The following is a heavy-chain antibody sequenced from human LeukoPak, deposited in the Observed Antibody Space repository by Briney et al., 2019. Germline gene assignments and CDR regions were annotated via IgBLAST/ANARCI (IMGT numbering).Heavy chain of an antibody. Sequence: GGSLRLSCAASGFTFSHAWMSWVRQAPGKGLEWVGRIKSKTDGETTDYAAPVKGRFSISRDDSKNTLYLQMNSLEVEDTAVYYCTTDLRWELPPTDYWGQGILVTVSS. V-gene: IGHV3-15*01. CDR1: GFTFSHAW. D-gene: IGHD1-26*01. J-gene: IGHJ4*02. CDR2: IKSKTDGETT. CDR3: TTDLRWELPPTDY.